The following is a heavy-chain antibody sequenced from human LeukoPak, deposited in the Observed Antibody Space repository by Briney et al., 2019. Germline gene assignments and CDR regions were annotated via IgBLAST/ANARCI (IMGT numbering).Heavy chain of an antibody. CDR2: ISGSGGST. V-gene: IGHV3-23*01. Sequence: PGGSLRLSCAASGFTFSSYAMSWVRQAPGKGLEWVSAISGSGGSTYYADSVKGRFTISRDSSKNTLYLQMNSLRAEDTAVYYCAKGGYCSGGSCYHHYFDYWGQGTLVTVSS. D-gene: IGHD2-15*01. J-gene: IGHJ4*02. CDR1: GFTFSSYA. CDR3: AKGGYCSGGSCYHHYFDY.